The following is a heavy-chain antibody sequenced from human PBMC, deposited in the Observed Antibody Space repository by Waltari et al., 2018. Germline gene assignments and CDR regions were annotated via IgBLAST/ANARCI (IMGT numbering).Heavy chain of an antibody. D-gene: IGHD3-16*02. CDR3: AREAFGGVIAF. CDR1: GYTFTSYG. Sequence: QVQLVQSGAEVKKPGASVKVSCKASGYTFTSYGITWVRQAPGQGLEWMAWISGYNGNTNCAREFQGRVTMTIDTSTSTAYMELRSLRSDDTAVYYCAREAFGGVIAFWGQGTLVTVSS. V-gene: IGHV1-18*01. J-gene: IGHJ4*02. CDR2: ISGYNGNT.